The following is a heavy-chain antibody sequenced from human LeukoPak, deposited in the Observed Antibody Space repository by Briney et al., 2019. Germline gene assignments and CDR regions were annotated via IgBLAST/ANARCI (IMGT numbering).Heavy chain of an antibody. J-gene: IGHJ4*02. V-gene: IGHV4-31*03. CDR2: IYYSGST. D-gene: IGHD3-22*01. CDR1: GASISRGDYY. CDR3: ARSRYDSSGYWDY. Sequence: SETLSLTCTVSGASISRGDYYWSWIRQHPGKGLEWIGYIYYSGSTYYNPSLKSRVTMSVDTSKNQFSLKLSSVTAADTAVYYCARSRYDSSGYWDYWGQGTLVTVSS.